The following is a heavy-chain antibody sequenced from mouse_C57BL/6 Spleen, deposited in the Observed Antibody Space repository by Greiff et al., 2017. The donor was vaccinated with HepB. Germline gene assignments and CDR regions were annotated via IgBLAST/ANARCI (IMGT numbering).Heavy chain of an antibody. CDR3: ACIYYGYDEDY. D-gene: IGHD2-2*01. V-gene: IGHV1-82*01. J-gene: IGHJ2*01. Sequence: QVQLKQSGPELVKPGASVKISCKASGYAFSSSWMNWVKQRPGKGLEWIGRIYPGDGDTNYNGKFKGKATLTADKSSSTAYMQLSSLTSEDSAVYFCACIYYGYDEDYWGQGTTLTVSS. CDR1: GYAFSSSW. CDR2: IYPGDGDT.